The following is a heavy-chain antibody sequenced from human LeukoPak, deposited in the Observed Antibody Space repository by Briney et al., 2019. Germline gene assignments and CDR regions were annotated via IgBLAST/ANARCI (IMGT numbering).Heavy chain of an antibody. CDR2: INPNSGGT. J-gene: IGHJ3*02. CDR3: ARGFVVRGVSPIRPPLSGAFHI. CDR1: GYNFTGYY. D-gene: IGHD3-10*01. V-gene: IGHV1-2*02. Sequence: GASVKVSCKASGYNFTGYYMHWVRQAPGQGLEWMGWINPNSGGTNYAQKFQGRVIMTRDTSISTAYMDLSGLRSDDTAVYYCARGFVVRGVSPIRPPLSGAFHIWGQGTMVTVSS.